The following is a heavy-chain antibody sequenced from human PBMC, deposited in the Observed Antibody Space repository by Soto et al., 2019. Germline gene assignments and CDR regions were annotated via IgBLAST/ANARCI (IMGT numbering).Heavy chain of an antibody. D-gene: IGHD2-2*01. J-gene: IGHJ5*02. CDR3: AGAQNQQLHQGWFDP. V-gene: IGHV3-23*01. CDR2: ISGSGGST. CDR1: GFTFSSYA. Sequence: GGSLRLSCAASGFTFSSYAMSWVRQAPGKGLEWVSAISGSGGSTYYADSVKGRFTISRDNSKNTLYLQMNSLRAEDTAVYYCAGAQNQQLHQGWFDPWGQGTLVTVSS.